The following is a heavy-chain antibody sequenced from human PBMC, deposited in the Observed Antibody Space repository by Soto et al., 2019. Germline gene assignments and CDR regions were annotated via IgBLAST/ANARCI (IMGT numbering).Heavy chain of an antibody. CDR3: ARRYGLSAFDI. D-gene: IGHD3-10*01. CDR1: GGSISSYY. V-gene: IGHV4-59*08. Sequence: PSETLSLTCTVSGGSISSYYWSWIRQPPGKGLEWIGDIYYSGSTNYNPSLKSRVTISVDTSKNQFSLKLSSVTAADTAVYYCARRYGLSAFDIWGQGTMVTV. J-gene: IGHJ3*02. CDR2: IYYSGST.